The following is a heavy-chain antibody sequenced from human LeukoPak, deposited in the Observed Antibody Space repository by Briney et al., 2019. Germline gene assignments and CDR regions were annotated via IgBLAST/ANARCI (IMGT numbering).Heavy chain of an antibody. CDR2: IYTSGST. D-gene: IGHD1-26*01. CDR3: ARDGWGSYLPYYYYYMDV. CDR1: GGSISSGSYY. Sequence: KPSETLSLTCTVSGGSISSGSYYWSWIRQPAGKGLEWIGRIYTSGSTNYNPSLKSRVTISVDTSKNQFSLKLSSVTAADTAVYYCARDGWGSYLPYYYYYMDVWGKGTTVTVSS. V-gene: IGHV4-61*02. J-gene: IGHJ6*03.